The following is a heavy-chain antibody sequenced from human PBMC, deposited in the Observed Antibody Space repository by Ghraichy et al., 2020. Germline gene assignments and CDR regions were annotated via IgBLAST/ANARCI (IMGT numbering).Heavy chain of an antibody. J-gene: IGHJ4*02. Sequence: SQTLSLTCSVSGGSITSSSYHWGWIRQSPGKGLEWIGSTYYRGSNYYNPSLKSRVTISVDTSKNQFSLELSSVTAADTALYYCARHLSPNYYGSGSYQFDYWGQGTLVTVSS. V-gene: IGHV4-39*01. CDR1: GGSITSSSYH. CDR3: ARHLSPNYYGSGSYQFDY. D-gene: IGHD3-10*01. CDR2: TYYRGSN.